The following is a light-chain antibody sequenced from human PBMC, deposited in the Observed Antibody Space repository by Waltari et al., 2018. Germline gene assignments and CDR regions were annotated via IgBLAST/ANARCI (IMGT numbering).Light chain of an antibody. Sequence: DIQLTQSPSFLSASVGDRVTITCRASQGIYSYLGWYQQKPGKAPKLLIYAASTLHSGVPSRFSGSGSGTEFTLTISRLQPEDFATYYCQQLNNYPPWTFGQETKVEIK. J-gene: IGKJ1*01. V-gene: IGKV1-9*01. CDR3: QQLNNYPPWT. CDR1: QGIYSY. CDR2: AAS.